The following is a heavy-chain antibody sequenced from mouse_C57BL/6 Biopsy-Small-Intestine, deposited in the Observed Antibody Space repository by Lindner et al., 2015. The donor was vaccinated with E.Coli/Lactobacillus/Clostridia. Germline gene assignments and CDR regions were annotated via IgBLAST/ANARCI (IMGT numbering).Heavy chain of an antibody. V-gene: IGHV2-9-1*01. CDR1: GFSLTNYA. J-gene: IGHJ4*01. CDR2: IWTGGGA. Sequence: VQLQESGPGLVAPSQSLSITCTVSGFSLTNYAISWVRQPPGKGLEWLGVIWTGGGANYNSALKSRLSISKDNSMSQVFLKMNSLQTDDTARYYCARLDGYFPPYAMDYWGQGTSVTVSS. D-gene: IGHD2-3*01. CDR3: ARLDGYFPPYAMDY.